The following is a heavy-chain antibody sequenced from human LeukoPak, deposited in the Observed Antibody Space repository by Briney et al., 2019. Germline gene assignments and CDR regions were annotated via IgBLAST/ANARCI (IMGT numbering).Heavy chain of an antibody. CDR2: IYYSGST. CDR1: GGSISSYY. CDR3: ARQLGFTYGDYGFGLRFDP. J-gene: IGHJ5*02. V-gene: IGHV4-59*08. D-gene: IGHD4-17*01. Sequence: SETLSLTCTVSGGSISSYYWSWIRQPPGKGLEWMGYIYYSGSTNYNPSLKSRVPISVDTPKHQFPLKLSSVTSADTAVYYCARQLGFTYGDYGFGLRFDPWGQGTVVPVFS.